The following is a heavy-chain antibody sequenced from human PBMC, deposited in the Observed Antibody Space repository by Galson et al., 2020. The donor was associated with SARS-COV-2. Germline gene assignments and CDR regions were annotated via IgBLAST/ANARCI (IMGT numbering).Heavy chain of an antibody. V-gene: IGHV3-30-3*01. CDR1: GFTFTRYD. D-gene: IGHD7-27*01. Sequence: TGGSLRLSCTASGFTFTRYDIHWVRQAPGKGLEWVAVTSIDGLTTFYAESVKGRFTISRDNSKNTLYLQMDSLRVEDTAMYYCARDGQLGRPDYFDYWGQGTLVIVSS. CDR3: ARDGQLGRPDYFDY. J-gene: IGHJ4*02. CDR2: TSIDGLTT.